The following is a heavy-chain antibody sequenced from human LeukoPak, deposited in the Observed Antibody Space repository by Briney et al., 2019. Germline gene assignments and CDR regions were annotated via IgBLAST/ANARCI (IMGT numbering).Heavy chain of an antibody. J-gene: IGHJ6*03. D-gene: IGHD6-13*01. Sequence: GGSLRLSCAASGFTFSRYSMNWVRQAPGKGLEWVSFISTSSSYIHNADSVKGRFTISRDNAKNSLYLQMNSLRAEDTAVYYCARGAIAAAGIYYYMDVWGKGTTVTVSS. CDR1: GFTFSRYS. CDR3: ARGAIAAAGIYYYMDV. V-gene: IGHV3-21*01. CDR2: ISTSSSYI.